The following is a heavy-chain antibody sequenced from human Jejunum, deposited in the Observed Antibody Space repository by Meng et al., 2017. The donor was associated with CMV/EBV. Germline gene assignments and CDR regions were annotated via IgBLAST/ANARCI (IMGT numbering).Heavy chain of an antibody. Sequence: SFEVSGLTFTDYWMTWVRKGPGKGLEWVADIKGDGNEKYYVASVKGRFTISRDNAKRSLFLQMNSLRVEDTSVYYCASLWEGGYWGQGTLVTVSS. V-gene: IGHV3-7*01. D-gene: IGHD1-26*01. CDR2: IKGDGNEK. CDR1: GLTFTDYW. CDR3: ASLWEGGY. J-gene: IGHJ4*02.